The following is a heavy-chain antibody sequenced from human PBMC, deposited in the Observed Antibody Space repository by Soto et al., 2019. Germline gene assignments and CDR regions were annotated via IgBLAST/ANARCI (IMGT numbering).Heavy chain of an antibody. CDR2: LSADSSTT. J-gene: IGHJ6*02. CDR1: PYTLGNYG. V-gene: IGHV1-18*01. Sequence: QVRVVQSGTEVKKPGASVRLSCKASPYTLGNYGIIWVRQAPRQGLEWLGWLSADSSTTSNAQMVQGRVTLTTDTSRTTAYMELRSLRSYDTAIYYSAIASFVDYLFDYGLDVWGQGTTV. CDR3: AIASFVDYLFDYGLDV. D-gene: IGHD4-17*01.